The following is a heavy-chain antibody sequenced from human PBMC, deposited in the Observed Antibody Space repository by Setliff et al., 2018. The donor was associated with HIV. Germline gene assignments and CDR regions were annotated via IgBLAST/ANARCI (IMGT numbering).Heavy chain of an antibody. CDR1: GFTFSSYV. Sequence: PGGSLRLSCSASGFTFSSYVMHWVRQAPGKGLEYVSAISSNGGSTYYADSVKGRFTISGDNSKNTLYLQMSSLRAEDTAVYYCARSNLRRYGDPDWYFDLWGRGTLVTVSS. D-gene: IGHD4-17*01. CDR2: ISSNGGST. V-gene: IGHV3-64D*09. J-gene: IGHJ2*01. CDR3: ARSNLRRYGDPDWYFDL.